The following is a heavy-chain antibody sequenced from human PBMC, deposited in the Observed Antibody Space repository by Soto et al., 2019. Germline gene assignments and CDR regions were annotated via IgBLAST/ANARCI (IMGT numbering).Heavy chain of an antibody. J-gene: IGHJ2*01. D-gene: IGHD3-10*02. CDR3: ARASAYVRDEAWYFDL. V-gene: IGHV3-49*05. CDR2: IRSNPYGGTA. CDR1: GFTFRDYP. Sequence: EVQLVESGGGLVKPGRSLRLSCTASGFTFRDYPMSWFRQAPGKGLEWVGLIRSNPYGGTAEYAASVIGRFTISRDDSINIAYLQMSSLESDDSAIYYCARASAYVRDEAWYFDLWGRGTVVTVSS.